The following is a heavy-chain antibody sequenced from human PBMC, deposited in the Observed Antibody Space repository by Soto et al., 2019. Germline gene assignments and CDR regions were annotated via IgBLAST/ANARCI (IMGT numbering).Heavy chain of an antibody. D-gene: IGHD3-10*01. CDR3: VREGFGRLHGLVDV. Sequence: QVQLQESGPGLVNPSETLSLPWTVSDDSSSSYKWSWIRQPPGRRLEWIGYIDSNGGTSYNPSLQSRVTISIDTSTKQFSLELSSVTAADTAVYYCVREGFGRLHGLVDVWGQGTTVTVSS. CDR2: IDSNGGT. CDR1: DDSSSSYK. V-gene: IGHV4-4*08. J-gene: IGHJ6*02.